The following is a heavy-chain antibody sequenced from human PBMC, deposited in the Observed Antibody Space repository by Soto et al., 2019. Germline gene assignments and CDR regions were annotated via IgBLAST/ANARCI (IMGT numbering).Heavy chain of an antibody. CDR2: IYFRGST. Sequence: QVQLQESGPGLVKPSDTLSLNCTVSGGSISGYYWSWIRQPPGKGLEYIGYIYFRGSTNYNPSLKGRVNMSVDTSRNLFPLKVNSVTAADTAVYYCARQQLLPYWYALDVCGQGTTVTVSS. CDR1: GGSISGYY. V-gene: IGHV4-59*07. J-gene: IGHJ6*02. D-gene: IGHD6-13*01. CDR3: ARQQLLPYWYALDV.